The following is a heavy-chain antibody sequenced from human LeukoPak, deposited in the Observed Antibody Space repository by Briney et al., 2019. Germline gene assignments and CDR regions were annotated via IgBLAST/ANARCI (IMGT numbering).Heavy chain of an antibody. J-gene: IGHJ4*02. Sequence: GGSLRLSCAASGFTFSSYWMSWVRQAPGKGLEWVANIKQDGSEKYYVDSVKGRFTISRDNAKNSLYLQMNSLRAEDTAVYYCAKVGGYDYNPFDYWGQGTLVTVSS. CDR3: AKVGGYDYNPFDY. D-gene: IGHD5-12*01. CDR1: GFTFSSYW. CDR2: IKQDGSEK. V-gene: IGHV3-7*01.